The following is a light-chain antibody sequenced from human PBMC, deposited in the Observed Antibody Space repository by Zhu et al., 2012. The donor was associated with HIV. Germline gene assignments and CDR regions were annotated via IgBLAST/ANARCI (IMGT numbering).Light chain of an antibody. J-gene: IGKJ4*01. Sequence: IVLTQSPATLSLSPGERATVSCRASRSVSSFVAWYQQKPGQAPRLLIYDASKRATGIPARFSGSGSGTDFTLTISSLEPEDFALYYCQQRSNWPLTFGGGPRWRSN. CDR2: DAS. CDR1: RSVSSF. V-gene: IGKV3-11*01. CDR3: QQRSNWPLT.